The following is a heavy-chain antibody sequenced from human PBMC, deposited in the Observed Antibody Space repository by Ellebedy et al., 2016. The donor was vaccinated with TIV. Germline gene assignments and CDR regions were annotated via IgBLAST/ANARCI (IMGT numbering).Heavy chain of an antibody. D-gene: IGHD3-22*01. CDR3: ASSYYYDSSGYPR. CDR2: IYYSGST. J-gene: IGHJ4*02. Sequence: SETLSLXCTVSGGSISSYYWSWIRQPPGKGLEWIGYIYYSGSTNYNPSLKSRVTISVDTSKNQFSLKLSSVTAADTAVYYCASSYYYDSSGYPRWGQGTLVTVSS. CDR1: GGSISSYY. V-gene: IGHV4-59*01.